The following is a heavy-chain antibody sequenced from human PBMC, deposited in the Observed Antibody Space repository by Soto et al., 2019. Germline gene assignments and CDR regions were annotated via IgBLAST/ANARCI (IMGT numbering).Heavy chain of an antibody. D-gene: IGHD1-26*01. CDR1: GGSISSSSYY. CDR2: IYYSGRT. CDR3: ARQAYSGSYVWFDY. J-gene: IGHJ4*02. V-gene: IGHV4-39*01. Sequence: QLQLQESGPGLVKPSETLSLTCTVSGGSISSSSYYWGWIRQPPGKGLEWIGSIYYSGRTYYNPYLKSRVTISVDTSKNQFALKLSSVTAADTAVYYCARQAYSGSYVWFDYWGQGTLVTVSS.